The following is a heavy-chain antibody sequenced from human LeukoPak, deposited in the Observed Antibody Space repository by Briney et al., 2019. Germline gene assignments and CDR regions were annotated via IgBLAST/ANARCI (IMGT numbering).Heavy chain of an antibody. V-gene: IGHV4-34*01. CDR2: INHSVGT. CDR3: ARGPQITMVRGVIIIPFDY. Sequence: SETLSLTCAVSGGSFSGYYWSWMRQPPGKGLEWIGEINHSVGTNYNPTLKRRVTISVDTSKHQCSLTLSSVTAADTAVYYCARGPQITMVRGVIIIPFDYWGQGTLVTVSS. J-gene: IGHJ4*02. CDR1: GGSFSGYY. D-gene: IGHD3-10*01.